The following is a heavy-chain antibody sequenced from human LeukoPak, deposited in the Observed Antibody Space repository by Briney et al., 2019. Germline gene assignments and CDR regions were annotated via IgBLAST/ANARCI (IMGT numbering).Heavy chain of an antibody. V-gene: IGHV3-13*01. J-gene: IGHJ4*02. CDR2: IGTAGDT. CDR3: VGISSGGYGSTY. D-gene: IGHD6-19*01. Sequence: PGGSLRLSCAASGFTFSRYDMHWVRQTTGKGLEGVSGIGTAGDTYYPGSVKGRFTISRENGENSLYLQMNSLRARDTAMYYCVGISSGGYGSTYWGQGTLVTVSS. CDR1: GFTFSRYD.